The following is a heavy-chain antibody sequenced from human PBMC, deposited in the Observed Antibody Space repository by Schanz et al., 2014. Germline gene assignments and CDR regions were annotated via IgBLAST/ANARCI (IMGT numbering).Heavy chain of an antibody. CDR3: ARDHPDGDGGKCDSDGFDT. D-gene: IGHD2-15*01. V-gene: IGHV1-3*04. CDR1: GYTFSSHG. Sequence: QVQVVQSGAELKKPGASVKVSCKASGYTFSSHGIHWLRQAPGQSLEWMGWINTANGNAKYSANFQARVTIARDTSATTAYMELTNLRSEDTTVYYSARDHPDGDGGKCDSDGFDTWGQGTLVNISS. J-gene: IGHJ3*02. CDR2: INTANGNA.